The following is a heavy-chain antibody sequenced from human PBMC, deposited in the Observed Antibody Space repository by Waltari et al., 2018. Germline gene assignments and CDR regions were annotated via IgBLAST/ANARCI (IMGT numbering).Heavy chain of an antibody. CDR3: ARALYYYDSSGYYTHPYYYYMDV. D-gene: IGHD3-22*01. Sequence: QLQLQESGPGLVKPSETLSLTCTVSGGSISSSSYYCGWIRQPPGKGLEWIGSIYYSGSTYYNPSLKSRVTISVDTSKNQFSPKLSSVTAADTAVYYCARALYYYDSSGYYTHPYYYYMDVWGKGTTVTVSS. V-gene: IGHV4-39*01. CDR1: GGSISSSSYY. J-gene: IGHJ6*03. CDR2: IYYSGST.